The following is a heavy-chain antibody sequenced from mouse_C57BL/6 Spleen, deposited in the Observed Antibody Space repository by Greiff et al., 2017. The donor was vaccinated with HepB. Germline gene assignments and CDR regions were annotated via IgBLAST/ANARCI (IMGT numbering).Heavy chain of an antibody. J-gene: IGHJ4*01. CDR1: GYTFTSYW. CDR2: IDPSDSET. D-gene: IGHD2-2*01. V-gene: IGHV1-52*01. Sequence: VQLQQPGAELVRPGSSVKLSCKASGYTFTSYWMHWVKQRPIQGLEWIGNIDPSDSETHYNQKFKDKATLTVDKSSSTAYMQLSSLTSEDSAVYYCARWGYDTFNYAMDYWGQGTSVTVSS. CDR3: ARWGYDTFNYAMDY.